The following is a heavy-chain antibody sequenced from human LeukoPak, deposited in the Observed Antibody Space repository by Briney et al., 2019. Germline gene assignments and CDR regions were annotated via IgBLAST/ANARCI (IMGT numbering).Heavy chain of an antibody. CDR3: ARDHRGFYYGSGNYYYLDV. J-gene: IGHJ6*03. V-gene: IGHV1-69*13. D-gene: IGHD3-10*01. Sequence: SVKDSCKASGGTYNNYAITWVRQAPGQGLEGVGGILPVFGTSNYAQRFQGRVTITADESTGTTYMELSSLRSEDTAVYYCARDHRGFYYGSGNYYYLDVWGKGTTVTVSS. CDR1: GGTYNNYA. CDR2: ILPVFGTS.